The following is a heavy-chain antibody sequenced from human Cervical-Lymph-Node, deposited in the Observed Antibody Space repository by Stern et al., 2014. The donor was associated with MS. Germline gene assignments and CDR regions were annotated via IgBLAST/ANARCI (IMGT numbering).Heavy chain of an antibody. CDR3: ARVGCSSTSCYVRFWFDP. CDR1: GGTFSSYA. D-gene: IGHD2-2*01. J-gene: IGHJ5*02. V-gene: IGHV1-69*01. CDR2: IIPIFGTA. Sequence: QVQLVESGAEVKKPGSSVKVSCKASGGTFSSYAISWVRQAPGQGLEWMGGIIPIFGTANYAQKFQGRVTITADESTSTAYMELRSLRSDDTAVYYCARVGCSSTSCYVRFWFDPWGQGTLVTVSS.